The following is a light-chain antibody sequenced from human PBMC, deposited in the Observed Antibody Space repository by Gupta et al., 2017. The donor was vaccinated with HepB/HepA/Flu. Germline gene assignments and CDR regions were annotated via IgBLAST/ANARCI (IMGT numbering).Light chain of an antibody. CDR2: EVS. Sequence: QSALTQPPSASGSPGQSVTISCTGTSSDVGDYNYVSWYQQHPGKAPKLVIYEVSKRPSGVPDRFSGSKSGNTASMTVSGLQAEDEADYYCTLYAGSNNFKVFGGGTKLTVL. CDR1: SSDVGDYNY. J-gene: IGLJ2*01. V-gene: IGLV2-8*01. CDR3: TLYAGSNNFKV.